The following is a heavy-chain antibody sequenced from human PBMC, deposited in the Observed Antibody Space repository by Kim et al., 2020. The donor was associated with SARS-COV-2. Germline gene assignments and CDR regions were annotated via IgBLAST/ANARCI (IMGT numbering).Heavy chain of an antibody. D-gene: IGHD3-3*01. Sequence: GGSLRLSCAASGFTFSSYGMHWVRQAPGKGLEWVAVISYDGSNKYYADSVKGRFTISRDNSKNTLYLQMNSLRAEDTAVYYCAKDGPPGYDFWSGPDYWGQGTLVTVSS. CDR1: GFTFSSYG. CDR3: AKDGPPGYDFWSGPDY. V-gene: IGHV3-30*18. CDR2: ISYDGSNK. J-gene: IGHJ4*02.